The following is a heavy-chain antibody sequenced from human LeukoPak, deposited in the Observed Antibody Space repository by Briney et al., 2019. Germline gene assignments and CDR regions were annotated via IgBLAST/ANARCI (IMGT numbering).Heavy chain of an antibody. V-gene: IGHV4-59*01. Sequence: PSETLSLTCTVSGGSFSSCYWSWIRQPPGKGLVWIGYIYYSGSTNYNPSLKSRVTMSIDTSKNQFSLKVTSVTAADTAVYYCARVDYDSSGYFDYWGQGTPVTVSS. CDR2: IYYSGST. J-gene: IGHJ4*02. CDR3: ARVDYDSSGYFDY. D-gene: IGHD3-22*01. CDR1: GGSFSSCY.